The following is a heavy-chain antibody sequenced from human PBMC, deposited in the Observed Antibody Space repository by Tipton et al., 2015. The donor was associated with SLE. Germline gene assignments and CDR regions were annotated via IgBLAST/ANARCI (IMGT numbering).Heavy chain of an antibody. V-gene: IGHV4-38-2*01. CDR2: IYHSGST. Sequence: TLSLTCAVSGYSISSGYYWGWIRQPPGKGLEWIGSIYHSGSTYYNPSLKSRVTISVDTSKNQFSLKLSSVTAADTAVYYCARAPQNYFDYWGQGTLVTVSS. J-gene: IGHJ4*02. CDR3: ARAPQNYFDY. CDR1: GYSISSGYY.